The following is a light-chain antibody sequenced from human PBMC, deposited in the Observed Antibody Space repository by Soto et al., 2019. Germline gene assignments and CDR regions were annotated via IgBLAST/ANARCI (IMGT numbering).Light chain of an antibody. V-gene: IGKV1-12*02. CDR2: AAS. CDR1: QIIGSW. CDR3: QQANSFPFT. J-gene: IGKJ3*01. Sequence: DIRMTQSPSSVSASIGDRVTITCRASQIIGSWLAWYQQKPGKAPTLLIYAASSLQTGAPPRFSGTGSGTDSTPTITGLQAEDSATDYCQQANSFPFTFGPGTKVDIK.